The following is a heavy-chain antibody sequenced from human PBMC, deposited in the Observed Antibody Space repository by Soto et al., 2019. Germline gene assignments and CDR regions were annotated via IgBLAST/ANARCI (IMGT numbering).Heavy chain of an antibody. CDR3: AKMTNYYDSSGSYGMDV. Sequence: GGSLRLSCAASGFTFSSYAMSWVRQAPGKGLEWVSAISGSGGSTYYADSVKGRFTISRDNSKNTLYLQMNSLRAEDTALYYCAKMTNYYDSSGSYGMDVWGQGTTVTVSS. CDR1: GFTFSSYA. CDR2: ISGSGGST. J-gene: IGHJ6*02. V-gene: IGHV3-23*01. D-gene: IGHD3-22*01.